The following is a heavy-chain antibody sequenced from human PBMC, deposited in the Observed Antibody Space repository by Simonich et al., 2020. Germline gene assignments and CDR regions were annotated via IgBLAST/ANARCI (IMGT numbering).Heavy chain of an antibody. V-gene: IGHV3-23*01. Sequence: GGGLVQTGGSLRLSCAASGLTFSSYAMSWVRQAPGKGLEWVSAMIGSGGSTYYSDYVKGRFTISRDNSKNTLYLQMYSLRAEDTAVYYCAKDLGERITMIVVVIDAFDIWGQGTMVTVSS. D-gene: IGHD3-22*01. CDR2: MIGSGGST. CDR3: AKDLGERITMIVVVIDAFDI. J-gene: IGHJ3*02. CDR1: GLTFSSYA.